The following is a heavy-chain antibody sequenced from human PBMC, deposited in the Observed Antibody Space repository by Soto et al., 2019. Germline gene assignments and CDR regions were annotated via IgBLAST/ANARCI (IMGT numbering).Heavy chain of an antibody. Sequence: LCGGSISSGGYYWSWIRQHPGKGLEWIGYIYYSGSTYYNPSLKSRVTISVDTSKNQFSLKLSSVTAADTAVYYCARVPRARGHFDYWGQGTLVTVSS. CDR1: GGSISSGGYY. CDR2: IYYSGST. V-gene: IGHV4-31*02. CDR3: ARVPRARGHFDY. J-gene: IGHJ4*02.